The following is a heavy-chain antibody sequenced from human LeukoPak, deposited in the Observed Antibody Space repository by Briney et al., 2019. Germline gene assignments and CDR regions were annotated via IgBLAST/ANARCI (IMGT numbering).Heavy chain of an antibody. J-gene: IGHJ5*02. Sequence: GGPLRLSCAASGITDSVNYMSWVRQAPGKGLEWVSLLYSGGHTLYAVSVKGRFNISRHNSKITLDVQMDSVRPEDTAVYYCARVPGEAAVGPWGQGTLVTVSS. D-gene: IGHD4-17*01. V-gene: IGHV3-66*02. CDR3: ARVPGEAAVGP. CDR2: LYSGGHT. CDR1: GITDSVNY.